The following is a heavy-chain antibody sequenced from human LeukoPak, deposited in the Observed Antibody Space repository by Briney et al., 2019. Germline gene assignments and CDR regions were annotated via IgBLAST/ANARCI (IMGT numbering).Heavy chain of an antibody. CDR1: GYSFINYW. Sequence: GESLKISCKGSGYSFINYWIDWVRQMPGKGLEWMGIIYPGESNTRYSPSFQGQVTISADKSISTAYLQWSSLKASDTAMYYCARNSGTENNFDYWGQGTLVIVSS. D-gene: IGHD1-26*01. V-gene: IGHV5-51*01. CDR2: IYPGESNT. CDR3: ARNSGTENNFDY. J-gene: IGHJ4*02.